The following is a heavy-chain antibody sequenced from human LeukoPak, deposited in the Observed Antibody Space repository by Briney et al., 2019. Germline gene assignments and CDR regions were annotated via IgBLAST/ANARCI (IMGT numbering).Heavy chain of an antibody. CDR2: ISYDGSNK. D-gene: IGHD2-15*01. CDR3: ARVADDY. CDR1: GFTFSSYA. V-gene: IGHV3-30-3*01. J-gene: IGHJ4*02. Sequence: PGGSLTLSCAASGFTFSSYAMHWVRQAPGKGLEWVAVISYDGSNKYYADSVKGRFTISRDNSKNTLYLQMNSLRAEDTAVYYCARVADDYWGQGTLVTVSS.